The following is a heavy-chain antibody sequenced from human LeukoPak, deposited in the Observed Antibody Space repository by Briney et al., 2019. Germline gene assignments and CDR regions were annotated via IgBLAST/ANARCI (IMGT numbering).Heavy chain of an antibody. Sequence: LRLSCAASGFTFSSYAMSWVRQAPGKGLEWIGYIYYSGSTYYNPSLKSRVTISVDTSKNQFSLKLSSVTAADTAVYYCARVPGSSGTNWFDPWGQGTLVTVSS. V-gene: IGHV4-31*02. CDR3: ARVPGSSGTNWFDP. D-gene: IGHD3-22*01. CDR1: GFTFSSYA. J-gene: IGHJ5*02. CDR2: IYYSGST.